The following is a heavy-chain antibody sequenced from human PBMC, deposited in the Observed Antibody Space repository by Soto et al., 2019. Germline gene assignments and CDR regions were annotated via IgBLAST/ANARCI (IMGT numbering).Heavy chain of an antibody. CDR2: IFYSGRT. CDR3: AQAVVFTGGDAFDV. V-gene: IGHV4-31*03. CDR1: GGSISTGCFY. Sequence: QVQLRESGPGLVKPSQTLSLTCTVSGGSISTGCFYWHWIRQYPGKGLEWIGSIFYSGRTSDNPSLTSGVTMSIEASKNRFALRLSSVTAADTAVYYCAQAVVFTGGDAFDVWGQGRLVTVSS. J-gene: IGHJ3*01. D-gene: IGHD2-8*02.